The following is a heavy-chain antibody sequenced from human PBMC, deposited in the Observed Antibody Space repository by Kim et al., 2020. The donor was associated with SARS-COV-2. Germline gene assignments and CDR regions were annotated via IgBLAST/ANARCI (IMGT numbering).Heavy chain of an antibody. V-gene: IGHV4-59*08. CDR1: GGSISSYY. CDR3: ASLASGYYYDSSGYYPGAFDI. CDR2: IYYSGST. J-gene: IGHJ3*02. D-gene: IGHD3-22*01. Sequence: SETLSLTCTVSGGSISSYYWSWIRQPPGKGLEWIGYIYYSGSTNYNPSLKSRVTISVDTSKNQFSLKLSSVTAADTAVYYCASLASGYYYDSSGYYPGAFDIWGQGTMVTVSS.